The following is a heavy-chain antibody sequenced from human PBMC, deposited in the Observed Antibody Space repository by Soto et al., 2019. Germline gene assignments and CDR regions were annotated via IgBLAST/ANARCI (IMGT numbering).Heavy chain of an antibody. Sequence: ASVKVSCKASGYTFTGYYMHWVRQAPGQGLEWMGWINPNSGGTNYAQKFQGWVTMTRDTSISTAYTELSRLRSDDTAVYYCAREVVVVPAAKYYYYYGMDVWGQGTTVTVSS. D-gene: IGHD2-2*01. CDR1: GYTFTGYY. CDR3: AREVVVVPAAKYYYYYGMDV. V-gene: IGHV1-2*04. J-gene: IGHJ6*02. CDR2: INPNSGGT.